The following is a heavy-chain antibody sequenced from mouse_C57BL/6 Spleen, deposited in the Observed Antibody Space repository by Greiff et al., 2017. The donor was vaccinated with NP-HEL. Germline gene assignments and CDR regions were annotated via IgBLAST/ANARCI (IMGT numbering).Heavy chain of an antibody. D-gene: IGHD2-1*01. CDR2: IWSGGST. Sequence: VQLQQSGPGLVQPSQSLSITCTVSGFSLTSYGVHWVRQSPGKGLEWLGVIWSGGSTDYNAAFISRLSISKDNSTSQVFFKMNSLQADDTAIYYCARTGYYGKGDAMDYWGQGTSVTVSS. CDR1: GFSLTSYG. J-gene: IGHJ4*01. V-gene: IGHV2-2*01. CDR3: ARTGYYGKGDAMDY.